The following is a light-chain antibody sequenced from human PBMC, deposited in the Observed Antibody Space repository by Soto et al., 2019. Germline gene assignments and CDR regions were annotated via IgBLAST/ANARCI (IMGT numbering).Light chain of an antibody. V-gene: IGKV2-30*01. CDR1: QSLEYSDGKTY. J-gene: IGKJ5*01. CDR3: MQSTQLPPT. Sequence: DAVLTQSPLSLPVTPGQPASISCRSSQSLEYSDGKTYLNWYQQRPGQSPRRLIYKVSNRDFGVPDRFSGSGSGTAFTLEISRVEAEDVGVYYCMQSTQLPPTFGQGTRLEIK. CDR2: KVS.